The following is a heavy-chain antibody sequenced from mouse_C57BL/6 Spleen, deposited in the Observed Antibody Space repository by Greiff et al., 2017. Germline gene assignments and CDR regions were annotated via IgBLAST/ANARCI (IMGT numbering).Heavy chain of an antibody. CDR1: GYSFTSSY. Sequence: VMLVQSGPELVRPGASVKMSCKASGYSFTSSYIHWVKQRPGQGLEWIGRIYPGSGNTKYNQKFKGKATLTADTSSSTAYMQLSSLTSEDSEVYDCERGPSPCAMDYWGQGTSVTVSS. J-gene: IGHJ4*01. CDR2: IYPGSGNT. V-gene: IGHV1-66*01. CDR3: ERGPSPCAMDY.